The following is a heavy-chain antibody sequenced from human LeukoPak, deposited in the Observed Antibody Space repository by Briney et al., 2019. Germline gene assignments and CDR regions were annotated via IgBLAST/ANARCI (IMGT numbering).Heavy chain of an antibody. CDR1: GYTFTGYY. D-gene: IGHD4-11*01. CDR3: ARAQFYSNYLSCDY. CDR2: INPNSGGT. V-gene: IGHV1-2*02. J-gene: IGHJ4*02. Sequence: ASVKVSCKASGYTFTGYYMHWVRQAPGQGLEWMGWINPNSGGTNYAQKFQGRVTMTRDTSISTACMELSRLRSDDTAVYYCARAQFYSNYLSCDYWGQGTLVTVSS.